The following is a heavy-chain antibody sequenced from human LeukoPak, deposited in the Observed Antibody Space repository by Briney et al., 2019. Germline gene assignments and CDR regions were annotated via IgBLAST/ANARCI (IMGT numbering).Heavy chain of an antibody. Sequence: GGSLRLSCAASGFTFSSYAMSWVRQAPGKGLEWVSAISGSGGSTYYADSVKGRFTISRDNSKNTLYLQMNSLRAEDTGVYYCAKARHEYDFWRGLFDYWGQGTLVTVSS. D-gene: IGHD3-3*01. CDR2: ISGSGGST. CDR3: AKARHEYDFWRGLFDY. V-gene: IGHV3-23*01. CDR1: GFTFSSYA. J-gene: IGHJ4*02.